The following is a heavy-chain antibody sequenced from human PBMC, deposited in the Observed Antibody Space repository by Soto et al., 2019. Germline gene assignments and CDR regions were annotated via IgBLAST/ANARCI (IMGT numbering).Heavy chain of an antibody. V-gene: IGHV1-3*01. J-gene: IGHJ6*02. CDR1: GYTFTSYA. CDR3: ARDLRRTLYYYYGMDV. Sequence: ASVKVSCKASGYTFTSYAMHWVRQAPGQRLEWMGWINAGNGNTKYSQKFQGRVTITRDTSASTAYMELSSLRSEDTAVYYCARDLRRTLYYYYGMDVWGQGTTVTVSS. CDR2: INAGNGNT.